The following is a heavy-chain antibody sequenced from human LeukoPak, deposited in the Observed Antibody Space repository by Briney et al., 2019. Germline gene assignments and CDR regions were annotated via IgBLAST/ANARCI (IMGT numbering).Heavy chain of an antibody. J-gene: IGHJ3*02. CDR3: AKSYGGNSVGAFDI. CDR1: RFTFDDYG. D-gene: IGHD4-23*01. CDR2: INWNGGST. V-gene: IGHV3-20*04. Sequence: GGSLRLPCAASRFTFDDYGMSWVRQAPGKGLEWVSGINWNGGSTGYADSVKGRFTISRDNAKNSLYLQMNSLRAEDTALYYCAKSYGGNSVGAFDIWGQGTMVTVSS.